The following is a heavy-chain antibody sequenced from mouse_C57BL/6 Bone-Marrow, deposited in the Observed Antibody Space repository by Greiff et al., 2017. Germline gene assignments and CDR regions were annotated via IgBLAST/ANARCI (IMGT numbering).Heavy chain of an antibody. CDR3: ARHGYYYFDY. CDR2: ISSGGSYT. CDR1: GFTFRSYG. Sequence: DVHLVESGGDLVKPGGSLKLSCAASGFTFRSYGMSWVRQTPDKRLEWVATISSGGSYTYYPDSVKGRFTISRDNAKNTLYLQMSSLKSEDTAMYYCARHGYYYFDYWGQGTTLTVSS. D-gene: IGHD2-3*01. J-gene: IGHJ2*01. V-gene: IGHV5-6*01.